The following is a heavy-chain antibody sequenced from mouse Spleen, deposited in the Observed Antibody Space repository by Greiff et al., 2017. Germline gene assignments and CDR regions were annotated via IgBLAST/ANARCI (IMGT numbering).Heavy chain of an antibody. Sequence: QVQLQQPGAELVMPGASVKLSCKASGYTFTSYWMHWVKQRPGQGLEWIGEIDPSDSYTNYNQKFKGKATLTVDKSSSTAYMQLSSLTSEDSAVYYCAAIYYGNLWFAYWGQGTLVTVSA. D-gene: IGHD2-1*01. CDR2: IDPSDSYT. V-gene: IGHV1-69*01. J-gene: IGHJ3*01. CDR3: AAIYYGNLWFAY. CDR1: GYTFTSYW.